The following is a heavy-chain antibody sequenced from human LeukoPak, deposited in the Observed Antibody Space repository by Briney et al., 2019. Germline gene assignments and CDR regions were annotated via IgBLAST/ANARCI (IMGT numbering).Heavy chain of an antibody. J-gene: IGHJ4*02. CDR2: IIPIFGTA. Sequence: SVKVSCKASGGTFSSYAISWVRQAPGQGLEWMGGIIPIFGTANYAQKFQGRVTITADKSTSTAYMELSRLRSDDTAVYYCATQIGAYSSSWYYFDYWGQGTLVTVSS. CDR1: GGTFSSYA. D-gene: IGHD6-13*01. CDR3: ATQIGAYSSSWYYFDY. V-gene: IGHV1-69*06.